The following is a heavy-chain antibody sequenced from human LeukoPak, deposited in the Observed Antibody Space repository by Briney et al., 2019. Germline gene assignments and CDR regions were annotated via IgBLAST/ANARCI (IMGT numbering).Heavy chain of an antibody. CDR1: GYTFTSYD. J-gene: IGHJ3*02. D-gene: IGHD2-2*01. Sequence: ASVKVSCKASGYTFTSYDIDWVRQATGQGLEWMGWMNPNSGNTGYAQKFQGRVTMTRNTSTSTAYMELSSLRSDDTAVYYCARDIVIVPPAMEAYDIWGQGTKVTVSS. CDR3: ARDIVIVPPAMEAYDI. CDR2: MNPNSGNT. V-gene: IGHV1-8*01.